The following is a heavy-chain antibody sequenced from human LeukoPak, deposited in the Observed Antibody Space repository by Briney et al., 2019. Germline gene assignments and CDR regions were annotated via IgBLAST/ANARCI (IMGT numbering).Heavy chain of an antibody. V-gene: IGHV3-53*01. J-gene: IGHJ4*02. CDR1: GFTVSSSH. Sequence: PGGSLRLSCAASGFTVSSSHMTWVRQAVGKGLEWVSFIYSGGDTSYADSVKGRFTISRDNSKNTLYLQMNCLRAEDTAIYFCAKELRRSPTYYFDYWGQGTLVTVSS. CDR3: AKELRRSPTYYFDY. CDR2: IYSGGDT. D-gene: IGHD2-15*01.